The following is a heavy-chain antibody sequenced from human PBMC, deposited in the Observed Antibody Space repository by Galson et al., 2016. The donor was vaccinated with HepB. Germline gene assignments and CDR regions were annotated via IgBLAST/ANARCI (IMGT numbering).Heavy chain of an antibody. D-gene: IGHD3-10*01. CDR3: ARHHGSGSYWDYFDY. V-gene: IGHV3-7*03. CDR1: GFTFSSYW. CDR2: IKQDGSEK. J-gene: IGHJ4*02. Sequence: LRLSCAASGFTFSSYWMNWVRQAPGKGLEWVANIKQDGSEKYYVDSVKGRFTISGDNAKNSLYLQVNSLRAEDTAVYYCARHHGSGSYWDYFDYWGQGTLVTVSS.